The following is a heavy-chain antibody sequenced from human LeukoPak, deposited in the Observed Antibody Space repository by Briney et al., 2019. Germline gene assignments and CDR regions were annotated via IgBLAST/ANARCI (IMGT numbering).Heavy chain of an antibody. CDR2: IKSKTDGGTT. Sequence: GGSLRLSYAASGFTFSNAWMSWVRQAPGKGLEWVGRIKSKTDGGTTDYAAPVKGRFTISRDDSKNTLYLQMNSLKTEDTAVYYCCSSSALFSYYYYYMDVWGKGTTVTVSS. V-gene: IGHV3-15*01. CDR3: CSSSALFSYYYYYMDV. J-gene: IGHJ6*03. D-gene: IGHD6-6*01. CDR1: GFTFSNAW.